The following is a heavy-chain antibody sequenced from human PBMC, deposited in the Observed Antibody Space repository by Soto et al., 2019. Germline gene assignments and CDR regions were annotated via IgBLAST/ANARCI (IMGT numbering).Heavy chain of an antibody. CDR3: ARDQWELHF. J-gene: IGHJ4*02. Sequence: GGSLRLSCAASGFTLSNYAMTWFRQAPGRGLEWVASISGSGTNTYYADSMEGRFITSRDNSKSTLYLQLSSLRAEDTALYYCARDQWELHFWGQGXLVTVSS. CDR1: GFTLSNYA. D-gene: IGHD1-26*01. V-gene: IGHV3-23*01. CDR2: ISGSGTNT.